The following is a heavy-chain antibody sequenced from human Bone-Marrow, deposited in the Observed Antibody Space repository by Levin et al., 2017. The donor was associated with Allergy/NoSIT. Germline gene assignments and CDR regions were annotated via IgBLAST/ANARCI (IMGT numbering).Heavy chain of an antibody. CDR3: ARVGEKRGFYYFDL. V-gene: IGHV3-21*01. CDR2: ISSSGNYI. J-gene: IGHJ2*01. CDR1: GFTFSSYS. D-gene: IGHD1-26*01. Sequence: PGGSLRLSCEASGFTFSSYSMDWVRQAPGKGLEWVSSISSSGNYIYYADSVKGRFTLSRDNAKNSLYLEMNNLRVEDTAVYFCARVGEKRGFYYFDLWGRGSLLLVSS.